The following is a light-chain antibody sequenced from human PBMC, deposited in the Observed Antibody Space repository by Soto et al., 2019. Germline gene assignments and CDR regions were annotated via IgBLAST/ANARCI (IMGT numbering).Light chain of an antibody. V-gene: IGLV2-14*01. CDR3: SSYTTSTTVL. Sequence: QSALTQPASVSGSPGQSITISCTGTSSDIGGYNYVSWYQQHPGKAPKLMIYDVRDRPSGVSNRFSGSKSGNTASLTISGPQAEDEADYYCSSYTTSTTVLFGGGTKLTVL. J-gene: IGLJ2*01. CDR1: SSDIGGYNY. CDR2: DVR.